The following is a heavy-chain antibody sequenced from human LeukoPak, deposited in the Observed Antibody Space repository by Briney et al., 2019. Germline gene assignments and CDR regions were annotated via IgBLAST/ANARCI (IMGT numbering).Heavy chain of an antibody. CDR3: ASSPYYDSSGYYHY. Sequence: SVKVSCKASGGTFSSYAISWVRQAPGQGLEWMGRIIPIFGTANYAQKFQGRVTITTDESTSTAYMELSSLRSGDTAVYYCASSPYYDSSGYYHYWGQGTLVTVSS. D-gene: IGHD3-22*01. J-gene: IGHJ4*02. CDR1: GGTFSSYA. CDR2: IIPIFGTA. V-gene: IGHV1-69*05.